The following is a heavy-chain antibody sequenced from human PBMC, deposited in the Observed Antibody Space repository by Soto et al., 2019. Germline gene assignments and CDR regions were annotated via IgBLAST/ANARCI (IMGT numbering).Heavy chain of an antibody. V-gene: IGHV4-59*08. CDR1: GGSISSYY. J-gene: IGHJ4*02. CDR3: ARHEVVVAATALNFDY. D-gene: IGHD2-15*01. CDR2: IYYSGST. Sequence: SETLSLTCTVSGGSISSYYWSWIRQPPGKGLEWIGYIYYSGSTNYNPSLKSRVTISVDTSKNQFSLKLSSVTAADTAVYYCARHEVVVAATALNFDYWGQGTLVTVSS.